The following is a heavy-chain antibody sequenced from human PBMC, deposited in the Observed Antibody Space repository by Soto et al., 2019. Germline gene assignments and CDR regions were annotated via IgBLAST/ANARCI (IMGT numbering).Heavy chain of an antibody. CDR3: ARDRRIAVAGTGNNWFDP. CDR2: IYYSGST. V-gene: IGHV4-59*01. CDR1: GGSISSYY. D-gene: IGHD6-19*01. Sequence: ETLSLTCTVSGGSISSYYWSWIRQPPGKGLEWIGYIYYSGSTNYNPSLKSRVTISVDTSKNQFSLKLSSVTAADTAVYYCARDRRIAVAGTGNNWFDPWGQGTLVTVSS. J-gene: IGHJ5*02.